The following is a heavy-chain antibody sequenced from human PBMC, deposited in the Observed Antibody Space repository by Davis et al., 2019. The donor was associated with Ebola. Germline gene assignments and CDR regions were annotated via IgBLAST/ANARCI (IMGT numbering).Heavy chain of an antibody. J-gene: IGHJ6*02. CDR3: ARNNKMCTHGVCFSGDVGGGMDV. CDR2: ISGSGGRT. Sequence: GGSLRLSCAASGFSFSSNGMIWVRQAPGKGLEWVSGISGSGGRTYYADSVKGRFTISRDHTQTTLYLQMTTLRAEDTALYYCARNNKMCTHGVCFSGDVGGGMDVWGQGTTVTVSS. V-gene: IGHV3-23*01. D-gene: IGHD2-8*01. CDR1: GFSFSSNG.